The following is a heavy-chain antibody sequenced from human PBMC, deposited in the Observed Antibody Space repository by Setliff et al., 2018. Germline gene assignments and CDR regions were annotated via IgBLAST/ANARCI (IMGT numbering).Heavy chain of an antibody. CDR2: IKQDGSEK. V-gene: IGHV3-7*01. CDR1: GFTFSSDA. CDR3: ARDGGEY. Sequence: GGSLRLSCAASGFTFSSDAMSWVRQAPGKGLEWVANIKQDGSEKYYVDSVKGRFTISRDNAKNSLYLQMNSLRAEDTAVYYCARDGGEYWGQGTLVTVSS. D-gene: IGHD3-16*01. J-gene: IGHJ4*02.